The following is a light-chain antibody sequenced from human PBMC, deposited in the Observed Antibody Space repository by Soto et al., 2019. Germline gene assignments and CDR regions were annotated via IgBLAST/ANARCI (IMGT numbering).Light chain of an antibody. J-gene: IGKJ1*01. CDR2: EAS. CDR1: QSIYEL. Sequence: DIQMTQSPSTVSASVGDRVTITCRASQSIYELLAWYQQKPGKAPNLLIYEASTLESGVPSRFSGSGSGTEFTFTISSLQPDDFATYYCQHYDTYPWTFGQGTKVDIQ. V-gene: IGKV1-5*03. CDR3: QHYDTYPWT.